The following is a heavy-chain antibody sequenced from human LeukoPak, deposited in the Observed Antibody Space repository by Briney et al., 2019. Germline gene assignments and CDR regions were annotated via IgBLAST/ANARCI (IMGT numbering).Heavy chain of an antibody. CDR2: ISGSGGST. D-gene: IGHD2-15*01. V-gene: IGHV3-23*01. CDR1: GFTFSSYA. CDR3: AKDRSPYCSGGSCYSDY. J-gene: IGHJ4*02. Sequence: PGGSLRLSCAASGFTFSSYAMSWVRRAPGKGLEWVSTISGSGGSTYYADSVKGRFTISRDNSKNTLYLQVNSLRAEDTAVYYCAKDRSPYCSGGSCYSDYWGQGTLVTVSS.